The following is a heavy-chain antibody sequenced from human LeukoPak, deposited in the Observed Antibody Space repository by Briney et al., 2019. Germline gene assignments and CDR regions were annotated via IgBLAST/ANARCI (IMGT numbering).Heavy chain of an antibody. CDR2: INNSGGST. CDR3: AKAGMTRFDY. V-gene: IGHV3-23*01. D-gene: IGHD1-20*01. J-gene: IGHJ4*02. CDR1: GFTFSSYA. Sequence: GGSLRLSCAASGFTFSSYAMNWVRQAPGKGLAWVSGINNSGGSTYYADSVKGRFTISRDNSKNTLYLQMNSLRVEDTAVYYCAKAGMTRFDYWGQGIMVTVSS.